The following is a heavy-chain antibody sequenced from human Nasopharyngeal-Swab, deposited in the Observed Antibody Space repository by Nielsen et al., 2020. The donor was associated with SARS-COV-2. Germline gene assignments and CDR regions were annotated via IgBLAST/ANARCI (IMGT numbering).Heavy chain of an antibody. CDR2: IFSNDEK. CDR3: ARMAEMATEKFDY. V-gene: IGHV2-26*01. D-gene: IGHD5-24*01. Sequence: RQAPGKALEWLAHIFSNDEKSYSTSPKSRLTITKDTSKSQVVLTMTNMDPVDTATYYCARMAEMATEKFDYWGQGTLVTVSS. J-gene: IGHJ4*02.